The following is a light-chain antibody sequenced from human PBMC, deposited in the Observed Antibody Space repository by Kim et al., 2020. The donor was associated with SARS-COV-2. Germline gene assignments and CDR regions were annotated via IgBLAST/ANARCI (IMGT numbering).Light chain of an antibody. Sequence: PGQTVTIACSGSLTNIGSNCVYCYHQRPGTAPNLLICRNNQRPSGVPERFSGAKSGTSASLAISGLRSEDEADYYCAAWDDSFWVFGGGTQLTVL. CDR1: LTNIGSNC. V-gene: IGLV1-47*01. CDR2: RNN. J-gene: IGLJ3*02. CDR3: AAWDDSFWV.